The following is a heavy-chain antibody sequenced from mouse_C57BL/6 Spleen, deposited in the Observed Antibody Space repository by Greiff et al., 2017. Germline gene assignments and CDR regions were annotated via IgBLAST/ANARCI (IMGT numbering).Heavy chain of an antibody. Sequence: VQLQQSGAELAKPGASVKLSCKASGYTFTSYGMHWVKQRPGKGLEWIGYINPSSGYTKYNQKFKDKATLTADKSSSTAYRQLSSLTYEDSAVYYCASDGNDDAYWGQGTLVTVSA. D-gene: IGHD2-2*01. V-gene: IGHV1-7*01. CDR2: INPSSGYT. J-gene: IGHJ3*01. CDR1: GYTFTSYG. CDR3: ASDGNDDAY.